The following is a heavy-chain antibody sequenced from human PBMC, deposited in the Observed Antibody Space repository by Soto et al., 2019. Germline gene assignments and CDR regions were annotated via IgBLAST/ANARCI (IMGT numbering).Heavy chain of an antibody. CDR1: GYTFTHYG. J-gene: IGHJ2*01. Sequence: QVQLVQSGAEVKKPGASVKVSCKASGYTFTHYGITWVRQAPGQGLEWMGWINSFSGDTNYPQKLQGRLTMTTDTSTNTVYMELRNLRSDDTAVYYCARDLHSGGKYWYFDIGGRGTLVTVSS. CDR2: INSFSGDT. CDR3: ARDLHSGGKYWYFDI. D-gene: IGHD2-15*01. V-gene: IGHV1-18*01.